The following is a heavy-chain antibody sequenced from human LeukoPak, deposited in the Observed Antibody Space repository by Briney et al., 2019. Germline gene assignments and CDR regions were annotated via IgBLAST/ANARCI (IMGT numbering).Heavy chain of an antibody. CDR3: ARDYGDY. J-gene: IGHJ4*02. D-gene: IGHD4-17*01. Sequence: GGSLRLSCATSGFTFSSYSMNWVRQAPGKGLEWVANINQNGSAKYYVDSVKGRFTISRDNAKNSLYLQMNSLRPEDTAVYFCARDYGDYWGQGTLVTVSS. CDR1: GFTFSSYS. CDR2: INQNGSAK. V-gene: IGHV3-7*01.